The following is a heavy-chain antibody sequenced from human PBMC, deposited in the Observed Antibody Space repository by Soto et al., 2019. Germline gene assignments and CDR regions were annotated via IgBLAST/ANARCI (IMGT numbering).Heavy chain of an antibody. V-gene: IGHV1-3*04. J-gene: IGHJ4*02. CDR3: ARVFHAIYYDSSGNSPFDY. CDR1: GYTFTSYP. Sequence: QVQLVQSGAEVKKPGASVKVSCKGSGYTFTSYPMHWVRQAPGQGLEWMGWINTGNGNTKYSQKFQGRVTITRDTSANTAYMELSSLTSEDTAAYYCARVFHAIYYDSSGNSPFDYWGQGTLVTVSS. D-gene: IGHD3-22*01. CDR2: INTGNGNT.